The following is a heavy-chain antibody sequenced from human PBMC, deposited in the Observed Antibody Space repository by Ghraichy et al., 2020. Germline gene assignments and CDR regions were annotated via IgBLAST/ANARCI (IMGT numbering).Heavy chain of an antibody. D-gene: IGHD1-26*01. CDR2: IYYNGGT. CDR1: GGSMSSYY. CDR3: ARQPVGSYSFDS. Sequence: SETLSLICTVSGGSMSSYYWSWIRQPPGKGLEWIAYIYYNGGTKYNPSLKSRVTISVDTSKNPFSLKVTSVTAADTAVYYCARQPVGSYSFDSWGQGTLVTFSS. V-gene: IGHV4-59*01. J-gene: IGHJ4*02.